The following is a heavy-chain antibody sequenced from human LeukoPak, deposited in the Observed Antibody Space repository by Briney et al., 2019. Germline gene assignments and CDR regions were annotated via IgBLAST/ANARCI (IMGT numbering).Heavy chain of an antibody. CDR3: ARRAEGGSGSWPSY. J-gene: IGHJ4*02. CDR2: IYYSGST. V-gene: IGHV4-39*01. D-gene: IGHD3-10*01. Sequence: SETLSLTCTVSGGSISSSSYYWGWIRQPPGKGLEWIGSIYYSGSTYYNPSLKSRVTISVDTSKNQFSLKLSSVTAADTAIYYCARRAEGGSGSWPSYWGQGTLVTVSS. CDR1: GGSISSSSYY.